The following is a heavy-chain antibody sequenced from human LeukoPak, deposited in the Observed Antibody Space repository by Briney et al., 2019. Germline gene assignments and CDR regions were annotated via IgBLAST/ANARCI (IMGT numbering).Heavy chain of an antibody. D-gene: IGHD3-3*01. J-gene: IGHJ4*02. CDR1: GFTFSSYW. CDR2: INENGRTT. V-gene: IGHV3-74*01. Sequence: GGSLRLSCAASGFTFSSYWMHWVRQAPGKGLVWVSRINENGRTTSYADSVKGRFTISRDNAENTVYLQMTSLRAEDTAIYYCARDLTMLGTPGDDFDYWGQGSLVTVSS. CDR3: ARDLTMLGTPGDDFDY.